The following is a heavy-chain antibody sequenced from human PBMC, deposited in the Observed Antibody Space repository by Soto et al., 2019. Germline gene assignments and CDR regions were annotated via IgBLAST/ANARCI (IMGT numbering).Heavy chain of an antibody. CDR3: ARGYYYDSSGYPAFDP. Sequence: PSETLSLTCTVSGGSISSYYWSWIRQPPGKGLEWIGYIYYSGSTNYNPSLKSRVTISVDTSKNQFSLKLSSVTAADTAVYYCARGYYYDSSGYPAFDPWGQGTLVTVSS. CDR2: IYYSGST. J-gene: IGHJ5*02. CDR1: GGSISSYY. D-gene: IGHD3-22*01. V-gene: IGHV4-59*01.